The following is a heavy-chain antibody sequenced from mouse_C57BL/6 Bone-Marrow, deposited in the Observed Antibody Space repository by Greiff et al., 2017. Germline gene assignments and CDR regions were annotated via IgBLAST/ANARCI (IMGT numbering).Heavy chain of an antibody. D-gene: IGHD2-10*02. J-gene: IGHJ4*01. CDR3: ARGGYAVYAMDY. Sequence: QVQLKESGAELARPGASVKMSCTASGYTFTSYTMPWVQQRPGQGLEWIGSINPSSGYTKYTQKLKDKATLTADKSSSTADMQLSSLTSEDAAGHYWARGGYAVYAMDYWGQGTAVTVSS. CDR2: INPSSGYT. V-gene: IGHV1-4*01. CDR1: GYTFTSYT.